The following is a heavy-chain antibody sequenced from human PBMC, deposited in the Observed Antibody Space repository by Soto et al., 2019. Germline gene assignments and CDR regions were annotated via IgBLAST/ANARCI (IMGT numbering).Heavy chain of an antibody. J-gene: IGHJ5*02. CDR1: GYSFTSYW. D-gene: IGHD5-12*01. Sequence: GESLKISCKGSGYSFTSYWIGWVRQMPGKGLEWMGIIYPGDSDTRYSPSFQGQVTISADKSISTAYLQWSSLKASDTAMYYCARHLSGDGYNSRWFDPWGQGTLVTVSS. V-gene: IGHV5-51*01. CDR2: IYPGDSDT. CDR3: ARHLSGDGYNSRWFDP.